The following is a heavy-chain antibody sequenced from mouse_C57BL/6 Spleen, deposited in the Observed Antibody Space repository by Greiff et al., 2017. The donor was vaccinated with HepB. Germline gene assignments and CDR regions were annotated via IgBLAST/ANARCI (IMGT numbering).Heavy chain of an antibody. D-gene: IGHD1-1*01. CDR3: ARGGFITTVVEYFDV. V-gene: IGHV1-82*01. CDR1: GYAFSSSW. J-gene: IGHJ1*03. Sequence: VQLQPSGPELVKPGASVKISCKASGYAFSSSWMNWVKQRPGKGLERIGRIYPGDGDTNYNGKFKGKATLTADKSSSTACMQLSSLTSEDSAVSFCARGGFITTVVEYFDVWGTGTTVTVSS. CDR2: IYPGDGDT.